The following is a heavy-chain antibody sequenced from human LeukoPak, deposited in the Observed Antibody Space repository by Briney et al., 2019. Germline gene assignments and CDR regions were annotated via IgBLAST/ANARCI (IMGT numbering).Heavy chain of an antibody. CDR1: GAFSSSYY. D-gene: IGHD2-2*01. CDR2: IYTGGSA. J-gene: IGHJ5*02. V-gene: IGHV4-4*07. CDR3: ARGCSSTSCYFSGGNWFDP. Sequence: SSETLSLTCSVSGAFSSSYYWTWIRQPAGKGLEWIGRIYTGGSANYNPSLRSRVNMSVDKSKNQFSVKLSSVTAADTAVYYCARGCSSTSCYFSGGNWFDPWGQGTLVIVSS.